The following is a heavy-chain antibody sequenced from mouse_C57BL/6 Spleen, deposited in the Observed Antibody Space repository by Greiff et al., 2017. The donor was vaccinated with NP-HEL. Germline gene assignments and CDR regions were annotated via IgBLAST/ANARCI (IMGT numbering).Heavy chain of an antibody. V-gene: IGHV14-2*01. D-gene: IGHD1-1*01. CDR3: ARSGYYGSSFDY. J-gene: IGHJ2*01. CDR1: GFNIKDYY. Sequence: VQLQQSGAELVKPGASVKLSCTASGFNIKDYYMHWVKQRTEQGLEWIGRIDPEDGETKYAPKFPGKATITADTSSNTAYLQLSSLTSEDTAVYYCARSGYYGSSFDYWGQGTTLTVSS. CDR2: IDPEDGET.